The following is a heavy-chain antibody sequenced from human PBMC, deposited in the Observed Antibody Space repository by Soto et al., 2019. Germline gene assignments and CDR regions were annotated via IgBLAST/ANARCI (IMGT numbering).Heavy chain of an antibody. CDR3: VRGGGEMANPPPYLY. J-gene: IGHJ4*02. Sequence: WASVKVSCKASGGTFDRYAISWVRQAPGQGLEWMGGVIPMFLKSNYAQKFQGRVTIAADKSTNTVYMEMNSLKSEDTAVYYCVRGGGEMANPPPYLYWGQGTQVTVSS. CDR1: GGTFDRYA. D-gene: IGHD3-16*01. CDR2: VIPMFLKS. V-gene: IGHV1-69*06.